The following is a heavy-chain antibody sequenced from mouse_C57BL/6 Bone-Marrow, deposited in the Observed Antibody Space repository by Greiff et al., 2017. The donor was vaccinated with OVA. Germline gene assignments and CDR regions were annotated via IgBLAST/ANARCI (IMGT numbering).Heavy chain of an antibody. CDR2: IYPRSGNT. CDR3: ARSWYYGSSSWFAY. D-gene: IGHD1-1*01. V-gene: IGHV1-81*01. CDR1: GYTFTSYG. J-gene: IGHJ3*01. Sequence: QVQLQQSGAELARPGASVKLSCKASGYTFTSYGISWVKQRTGQGLEWIGEIYPRSGNTYYNEKFKGQATLTADKSSSTAYMELRSLTSEDSAVYFCARSWYYGSSSWFAYWGQGTLVTVSA.